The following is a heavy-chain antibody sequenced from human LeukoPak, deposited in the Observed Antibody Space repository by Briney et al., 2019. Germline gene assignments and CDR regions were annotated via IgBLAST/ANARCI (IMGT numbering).Heavy chain of an antibody. CDR1: GFTFSDYY. J-gene: IGHJ4*02. CDR3: ARGVGDQAGWGYCSGGSCYYFDY. D-gene: IGHD2-15*01. CDR2: ISSSGSTI. Sequence: PGGSLRLSCAASGFTFSDYYMSWIRQAPGKGLEWVSYISSSGSTIYYADSVKGRFTIYRDNAKNSLYLQMNSLRAEDTAVYYCARGVGDQAGWGYCSGGSCYYFDYWGQGTLVTVSS. V-gene: IGHV3-11*01.